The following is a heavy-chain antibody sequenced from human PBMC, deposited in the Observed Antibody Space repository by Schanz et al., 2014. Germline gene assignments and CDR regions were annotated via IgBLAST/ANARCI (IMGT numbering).Heavy chain of an antibody. CDR2: INSDGTKR. J-gene: IGHJ3*02. D-gene: IGHD2-21*01. V-gene: IGHV3-33*08. CDR1: GFGFSSYS. CDR3: ARDGYSVVVISPTESFDI. Sequence: VHLLESGGGLVPPGGSLRLSCAASGFGFSSYSMNWVRQAPGKGLEWVAFINSDGTKRFYADSVKSRFTISRDNSRNTLYLQMNSLRAEDTAVYYCARDGYSVVVISPTESFDIWGQGTMVTVSP.